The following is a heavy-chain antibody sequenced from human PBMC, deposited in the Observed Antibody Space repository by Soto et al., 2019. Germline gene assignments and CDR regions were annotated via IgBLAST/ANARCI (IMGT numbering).Heavy chain of an antibody. CDR3: TKSALVLGGGVGIVHFDY. D-gene: IGHD3-3*01. CDR1: GFTFSSYG. Sequence: QVQLVESGGGVVQPGRSLRLSCAASGFTFSSYGMHWVRQAPGKGLEWVAVISYDGSNKYYADSVKGRFTISRDNSKNKLYLQMNSLRAEDTAVYYCTKSALVLGGGVGIVHFDYWGQGTLVTVSS. J-gene: IGHJ4*02. V-gene: IGHV3-30*18. CDR2: ISYDGSNK.